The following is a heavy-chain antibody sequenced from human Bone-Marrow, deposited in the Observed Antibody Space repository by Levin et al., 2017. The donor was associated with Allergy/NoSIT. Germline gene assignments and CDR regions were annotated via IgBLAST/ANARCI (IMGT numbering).Heavy chain of an antibody. V-gene: IGHV4-34*01. CDR2: INHSGST. D-gene: IGHD3-3*01. CDR3: ARPSRPYYDFWSGDDFFDY. J-gene: IGHJ4*02. CDR1: GGSFSGYY. Sequence: PSETLSLTCAVYGGSFSGYYWSWIRQPPGKGLEWIGEINHSGSTNYNPSLKSRVTISVDTSKNQFSLKLSSVTAADTAVYYCARPSRPYYDFWSGDDFFDYWGQGTLVTVSS.